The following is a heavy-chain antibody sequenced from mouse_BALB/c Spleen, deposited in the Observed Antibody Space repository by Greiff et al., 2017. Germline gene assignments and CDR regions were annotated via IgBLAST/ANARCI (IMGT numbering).Heavy chain of an antibody. Sequence: VKLMESGAELARPGASVKLSCKASGYTFTSYWMQWVKQRPGQGLEWIGAIYPGDGDTRYTQKFKGKATLTADKSSSTAYMQLSSLASEDSAVYYCARSGDEGFAYWGQGTLVTVSA. J-gene: IGHJ3*01. CDR1: GYTFTSYW. CDR3: ARSGDEGFAY. CDR2: IYPGDGDT. D-gene: IGHD3-3*01. V-gene: IGHV1-87*01.